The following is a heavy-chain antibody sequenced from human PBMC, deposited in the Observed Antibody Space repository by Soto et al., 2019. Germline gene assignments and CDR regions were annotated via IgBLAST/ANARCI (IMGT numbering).Heavy chain of an antibody. CDR3: ARSPAVTTSWFDP. J-gene: IGHJ5*02. V-gene: IGHV1-3*01. D-gene: IGHD4-17*01. CDR1: GYTFTSYA. Sequence: GASVKVSCKASGYTFTSYAMHWVRQAPGQRLERMGWINAGNGNTKYSQKFQGRVTITRDTSASTAYMELSSLRSEDTAVYYCARSPAVTTSWFDPWGQGTLVTVSS. CDR2: INAGNGNT.